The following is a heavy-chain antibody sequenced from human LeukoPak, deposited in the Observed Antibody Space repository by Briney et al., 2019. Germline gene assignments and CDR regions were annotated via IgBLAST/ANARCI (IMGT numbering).Heavy chain of an antibody. CDR3: ARDPEYQGGY. V-gene: IGHV1-69*04. D-gene: IGHD1-14*01. CDR2: IIPVLGIA. Sequence: ASVKVSCKASGGTFSSYAISWVRQAPGQGLEWMGRIIPVLGIAKYAQKFQGRVTITADKSTSTAYMELSSLKSEDTAVYYCARDPEYQGGYWGQGTLVTVSS. CDR1: GGTFSSYA. J-gene: IGHJ4*02.